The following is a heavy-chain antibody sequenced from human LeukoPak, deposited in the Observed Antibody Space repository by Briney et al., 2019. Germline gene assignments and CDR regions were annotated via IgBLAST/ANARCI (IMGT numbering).Heavy chain of an antibody. V-gene: IGHV1-46*01. Sequence: ASVKVSCKASGYTFTSYYMRWVRQAPGQGLEWMGIINPSGGSTSYAQKFQGRVTMTRDMSTSTVYMELSSLRSEYTSVYYCARDGGDGYNYFFDYWGQGTLVTVSS. J-gene: IGHJ4*02. D-gene: IGHD5-24*01. CDR2: INPSGGST. CDR1: GYTFTSYY. CDR3: ARDGGDGYNYFFDY.